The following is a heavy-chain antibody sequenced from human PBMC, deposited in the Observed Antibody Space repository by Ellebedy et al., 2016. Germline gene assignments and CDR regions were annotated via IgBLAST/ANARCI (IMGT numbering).Heavy chain of an antibody. Sequence: GGSLRLSCAASGFTFSSYAMIWVRQAPGKGLEWVSAISGSGDSTYYADSVKGRFTISRDNSKNTLFLQMNSLRAEDTAVYFCARDQHYDFWSGYSLNYWGQGTLVTVSS. CDR3: ARDQHYDFWSGYSLNY. CDR2: ISGSGDST. J-gene: IGHJ4*02. CDR1: GFTFSSYA. D-gene: IGHD3-3*01. V-gene: IGHV3-23*01.